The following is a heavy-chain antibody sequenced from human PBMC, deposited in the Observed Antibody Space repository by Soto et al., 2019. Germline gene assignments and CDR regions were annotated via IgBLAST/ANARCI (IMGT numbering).Heavy chain of an antibody. J-gene: IGHJ3*02. D-gene: IGHD4-17*01. CDR1: GFTFSNAW. V-gene: IGHV3-15*01. CDR2: IKSKTDGGAT. CDR3: TTDRLNGDPGALDI. Sequence: EVQLVESGGGLVKPGGSLRLSCAVSGFTFSNAWMSWVRQAPGKGLEWVGRIKSKTDGGATDYAIPVKGRFTISRDDSKNTLYLQMNSLKTEDTAVFYCTTDRLNGDPGALDIWGQGTMVTVSS.